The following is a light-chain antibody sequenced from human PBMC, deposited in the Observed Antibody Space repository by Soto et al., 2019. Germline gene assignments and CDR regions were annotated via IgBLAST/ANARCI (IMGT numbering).Light chain of an antibody. J-gene: IGKJ5*01. V-gene: IGKV3-15*01. CDR2: DAS. Sequence: LSVKKEARATLSCRASESVGTNLAWYQQKPGQPPRLLIYDASTRETGVPPRFSGSGSGTEFTLTISILQAEDCALYRSPVFAILLNTF. CDR1: ESVGTN. CDR3: PVFAILLNT.